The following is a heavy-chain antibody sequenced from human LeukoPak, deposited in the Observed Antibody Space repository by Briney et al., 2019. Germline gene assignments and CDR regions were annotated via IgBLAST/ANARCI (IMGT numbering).Heavy chain of an antibody. CDR2: ISYDGSNK. V-gene: IGHV3-30*04. CDR1: GFTFSSYA. Sequence: GGSLRLSCAASGFTFSSYAMRWVRQAPGKGLEWVAVISYDGSNKYYADSVKGRFTISRDNSKNTLYLQMNSLRAEDTAVYYCAKDGVVVIVGNYFDYWGQGTLVTVSS. J-gene: IGHJ4*02. CDR3: AKDGVVVIVGNYFDY. D-gene: IGHD3-22*01.